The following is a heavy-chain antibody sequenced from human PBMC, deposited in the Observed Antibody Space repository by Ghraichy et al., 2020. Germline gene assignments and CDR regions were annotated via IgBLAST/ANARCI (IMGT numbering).Heavy chain of an antibody. D-gene: IGHD4-17*01. CDR1: GFTFSSYA. J-gene: IGHJ6*02. CDR2: ISGSGGST. Sequence: GGSLRLSCAASGFTFSSYAMSWVRQAPGKGLEWVSAISGSGGSTYYADSVKGRFTISRDNSKNTLYLQMNSLRAEDTAVYYCAKRVMGRIPQGTVTTAYYYGMDVWGQGTTVTVSS. V-gene: IGHV3-23*01. CDR3: AKRVMGRIPQGTVTTAYYYGMDV.